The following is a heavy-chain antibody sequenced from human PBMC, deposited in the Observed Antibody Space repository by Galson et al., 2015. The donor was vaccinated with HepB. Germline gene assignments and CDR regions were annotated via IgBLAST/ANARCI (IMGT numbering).Heavy chain of an antibody. Sequence: QLQLQESGPRLVKPSETLSLTCTVSGGSISSGSYSWNWIRQPAGKGLEWIGLFYTSGSTSYNPALKSRATMSVDTSRNQVSLNLNSVTAADTAVYYCARESGSLTDWGQGTLVTVSS. D-gene: IGHD3-3*01. CDR2: FYTSGST. CDR3: ARESGSLTD. CDR1: GGSISSGSYS. J-gene: IGHJ4*02. V-gene: IGHV4-61*02.